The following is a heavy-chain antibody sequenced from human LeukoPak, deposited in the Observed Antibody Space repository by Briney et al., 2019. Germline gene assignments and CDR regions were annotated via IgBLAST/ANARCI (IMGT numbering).Heavy chain of an antibody. Sequence: SETLSLTCTVSGDSISDSDYYWGWIRQPPGKGLEWIGSIYYTGSTYYNPSLKSRLTISVDTSNNQFSLKLNSVTAADTAIYYCARVRGEMKRSLGRTTEYSYYYYMDVWGKGTTVTVSS. D-gene: IGHD1/OR15-1a*01. CDR2: IYYTGST. CDR3: ARVRGEMKRSLGRTTEYSYYYYMDV. J-gene: IGHJ6*03. CDR1: GDSISDSDYY. V-gene: IGHV4-39*02.